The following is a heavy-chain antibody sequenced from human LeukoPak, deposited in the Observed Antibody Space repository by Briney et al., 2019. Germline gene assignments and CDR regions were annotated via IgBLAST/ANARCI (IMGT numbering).Heavy chain of an antibody. J-gene: IGHJ5*02. CDR3: ARDRAANQDWVEFDP. CDR1: GFTVSDYY. V-gene: IGHV3-66*03. CDR2: IRDSGEA. D-gene: IGHD3/OR15-3a*01. Sequence: GGSLRLSCAVSGFTVSDYYMSWGRQAPGKGLEWVGLIRDSGEAFYADFARGRFAISRDESENTLYLQMNSLRVEDTAVYFCARDRAANQDWVEFDPWGQGTPVIVSS.